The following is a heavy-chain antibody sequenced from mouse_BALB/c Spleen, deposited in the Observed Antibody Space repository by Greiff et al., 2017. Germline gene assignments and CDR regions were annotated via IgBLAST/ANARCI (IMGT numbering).Heavy chain of an antibody. V-gene: IGHV5-17*02. J-gene: IGHJ4*01. CDR1: GFTFSSFG. CDR2: ISSGSSTI. Sequence: VQLKESGGGLVQPGGSRKLSCAASGFTFSSFGMHWVRQAPEKGLEWVAYISSGSSTIYYADTVKGRFTISRDNPKNTLFLQMTSLRSEDTAMYYCARYDYRYAYAMDYWGQGTSVTVSS. CDR3: ARYDYRYAYAMDY. D-gene: IGHD2-14*01.